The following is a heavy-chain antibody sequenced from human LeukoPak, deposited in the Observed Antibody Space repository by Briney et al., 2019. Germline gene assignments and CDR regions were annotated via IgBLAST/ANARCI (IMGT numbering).Heavy chain of an antibody. D-gene: IGHD3-10*01. CDR1: GFTFRNSE. J-gene: IGHJ4*02. CDR3: ATGLVITMIRGVPEY. Sequence: GGSLRLSCAASGFTFRNSEMNWVRQTPGKGLEWLSYISSSGITTYYADSVKGRFTVSRDNAKNSLFLQMNSLGVEDTAVYYCATGLVITMIRGVPEYWGQGTLVTVSS. CDR2: ISSSGITT. V-gene: IGHV3-48*03.